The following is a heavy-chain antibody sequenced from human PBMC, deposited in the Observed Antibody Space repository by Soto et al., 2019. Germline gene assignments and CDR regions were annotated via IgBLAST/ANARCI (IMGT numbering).Heavy chain of an antibody. J-gene: IGHJ5*02. CDR2: TWYDGRNN. CDR3: XXXXXXXXXXXXXDP. Sequence: QVQLVESGGGVVQPGRSLRLSCAASGFTFSSYGMHWIRQAPGKGLEWVAFTWYDGRNNYYADSVKGRFTISRDNSNXXXXXXXXXXXXXXXXXXXXXXXXXXXXXXXXXDPWGQGTLVTVSS. V-gene: IGHV3-33*03. CDR1: GFTFSSYG.